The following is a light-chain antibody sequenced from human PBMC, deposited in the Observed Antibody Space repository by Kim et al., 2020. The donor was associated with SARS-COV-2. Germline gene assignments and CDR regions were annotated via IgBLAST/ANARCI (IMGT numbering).Light chain of an antibody. V-gene: IGLV2-14*04. CDR1: SSEVGRYNV. Sequence: GQSIPSYCAGTSSEVGRYNVVSWYQQHPGKAHKLMIYDVNKRPSGVSSRFSGSESGNAASLTISGLQAEDGADYYCGSYTSSSTEVFGGGTQLTVL. CDR3: GSYTSSSTEV. CDR2: DVN. J-gene: IGLJ2*01.